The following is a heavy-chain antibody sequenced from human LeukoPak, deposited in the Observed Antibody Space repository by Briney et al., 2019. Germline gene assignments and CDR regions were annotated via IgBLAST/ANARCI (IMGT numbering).Heavy chain of an antibody. J-gene: IGHJ4*02. CDR1: GYSFTSYW. CDR2: IYPGDSDT. CDR3: ARLKACSGGSCYSFDY. D-gene: IGHD2-15*01. V-gene: IGHV5-51*01. Sequence: PGESLKISCKGFGYSFTSYWIGWVRQMPGKGLEWMGIIYPGDSDTRYSPSFQGQVTISADKSISTAYLQWSSLKASDTAMYYCARLKACSGGSCYSFDYWGQGTLVTVSS.